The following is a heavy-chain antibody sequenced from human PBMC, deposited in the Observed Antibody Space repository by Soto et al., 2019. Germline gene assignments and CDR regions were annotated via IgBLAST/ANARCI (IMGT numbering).Heavy chain of an antibody. J-gene: IGHJ5*02. CDR3: AKGFIRDCGGDCTVDA. CDR1: GFTFSSYT. V-gene: IGHV3-23*01. CDR2: ISATGGST. D-gene: IGHD2-21*02. Sequence: GGSLRLPCAASGFTFSSYTMSWVRQAPGKGLEWVSGISATGGSTYYADSVKGRLTFSRDNSKNTLYLQMNSVRAEDTAVYYCAKGFIRDCGGDCTVDAWGQGTLVTVSS.